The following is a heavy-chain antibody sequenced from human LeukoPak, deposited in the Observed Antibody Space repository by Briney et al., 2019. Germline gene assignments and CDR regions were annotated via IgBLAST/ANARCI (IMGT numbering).Heavy chain of an antibody. Sequence: SETLSLTCTVSGGSISSSSYYWGWIRQPPGKGLEWIGGIYYSGSTYYNPSLKSRVTISVDTSKNQFSLKLSSVTAADTAVYYCARHGSPTYCSSTSCYESMPFDPWGQGTLVTVSS. CDR3: ARHGSPTYCSSTSCYESMPFDP. V-gene: IGHV4-39*01. J-gene: IGHJ5*02. D-gene: IGHD2-2*01. CDR2: IYYSGST. CDR1: GGSISSSSYY.